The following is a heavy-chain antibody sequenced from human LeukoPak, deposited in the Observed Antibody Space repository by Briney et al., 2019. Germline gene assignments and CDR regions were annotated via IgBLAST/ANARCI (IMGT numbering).Heavy chain of an antibody. CDR1: GYTFTSYD. V-gene: IGHV1-8*01. D-gene: IGHD6-6*01. CDR2: MNPNSGNT. Sequence: ASVKVSCKASGYTFTSYDINWVRQATGRGLEWMGWMNPNSGNTGYAQKFQGRVTMTRNTSISTAYMELSSLRSEDTAVYYCARASTRHSSSSSGYWGQGTLVTVSS. CDR3: ARASTRHSSSSSGY. J-gene: IGHJ4*02.